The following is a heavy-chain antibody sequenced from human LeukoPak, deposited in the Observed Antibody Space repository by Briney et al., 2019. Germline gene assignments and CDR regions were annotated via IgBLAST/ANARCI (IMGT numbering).Heavy chain of an antibody. V-gene: IGHV3-23*01. Sequence: GGSLRLSCAASGFTXXXXAMSWVRQAPXXGXXXXXAISGSGGSTYYADSVKGRFTISRDNSKNTLYLQMNSLRAEDTAVHYCANHVIVPDDFDYWGQGTLVTVSS. CDR1: GFTXXXXA. CDR3: ANHVIVPDDFDY. CDR2: ISGSGGST. D-gene: IGHD2/OR15-2a*01. J-gene: IGHJ4*02.